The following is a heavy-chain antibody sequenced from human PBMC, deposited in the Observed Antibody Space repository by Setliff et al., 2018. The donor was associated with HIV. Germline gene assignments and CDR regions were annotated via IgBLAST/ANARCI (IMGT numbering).Heavy chain of an antibody. D-gene: IGHD6-19*01. CDR3: TKDHLSGWASDC. V-gene: IGHV3-7*01. Sequence: GGSLRLSCAASGFTFSTYWMIWVRQAPGKGLEWVAKIKQDGSEEYYVDSVKGRFNTSRDNAKNSVYLQMNRLRVEDTAMYYCTKDHLSGWASDCWGQGTLVTVSS. CDR1: GFTFSTYW. J-gene: IGHJ4*02. CDR2: IKQDGSEE.